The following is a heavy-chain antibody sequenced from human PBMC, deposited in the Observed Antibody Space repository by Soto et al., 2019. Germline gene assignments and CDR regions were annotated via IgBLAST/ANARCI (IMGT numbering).Heavy chain of an antibody. D-gene: IGHD2-21*02. Sequence: GGSLRLSCAASGFTFSSYSMNWVRQAPGKGLEWVSSISSSSSYIYCADSVKGRFTISRDNAKNSLYLQMNSLRAEDTAVYYCAKDRAYCGGDCYTYYYYGMDVWGQGTTVTVS. CDR2: ISSSSSYI. CDR3: AKDRAYCGGDCYTYYYYGMDV. CDR1: GFTFSSYS. V-gene: IGHV3-21*01. J-gene: IGHJ6*02.